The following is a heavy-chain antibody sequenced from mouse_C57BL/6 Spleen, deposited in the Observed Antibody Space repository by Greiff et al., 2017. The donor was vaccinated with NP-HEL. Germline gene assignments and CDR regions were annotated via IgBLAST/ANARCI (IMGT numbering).Heavy chain of an antibody. J-gene: IGHJ2*01. CDR1: GYAFSSSW. CDR3: ACRYYSNYFDY. V-gene: IGHV1-82*01. Sequence: QVQLKQSGPELVKPGASVKISCKASGYAFSSSWMNWVKQRPGKGLEWIGRIYPGDGDTNYNGKFKGKATLTADKSSSTAYMQLSSLTSEDSAVYFCACRYYSNYFDYWGQGTTLTVSS. CDR2: IYPGDGDT. D-gene: IGHD2-5*01.